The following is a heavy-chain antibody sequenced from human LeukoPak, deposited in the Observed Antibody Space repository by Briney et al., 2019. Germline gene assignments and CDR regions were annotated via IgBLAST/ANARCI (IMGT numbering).Heavy chain of an antibody. CDR3: SKWGDYDVLTGYYDSDF. CDR1: GFTFSNYA. J-gene: IGHJ4*02. Sequence: GASLRLSCAASGFTFSNYAMSWVRQAPGKGLEWVSAIVGSGGSTYYADSVKGRFSISRDNSKNTLFLQMNSLRVEDTALFYCSKWGDYDVLTGYYDSDFWGQGTLVTVSS. V-gene: IGHV3-23*01. D-gene: IGHD3-9*01. CDR2: IVGSGGST.